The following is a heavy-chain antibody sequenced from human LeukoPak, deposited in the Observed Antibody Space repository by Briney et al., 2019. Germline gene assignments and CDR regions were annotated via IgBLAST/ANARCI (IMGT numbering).Heavy chain of an antibody. Sequence: ASVKVSCKASGGTFSSYAISWVRQAPGQGLEWMGGIIPIFGTANYAQKFQGRVTITTDESTSTAYMELSSLRSEDTAVYYCARGAGFGSSWYIYYFDYWGQGTLVTVSS. CDR1: GGTFSSYA. CDR3: ARGAGFGSSWYIYYFDY. J-gene: IGHJ4*02. D-gene: IGHD6-13*01. V-gene: IGHV1-69*05. CDR2: IIPIFGTA.